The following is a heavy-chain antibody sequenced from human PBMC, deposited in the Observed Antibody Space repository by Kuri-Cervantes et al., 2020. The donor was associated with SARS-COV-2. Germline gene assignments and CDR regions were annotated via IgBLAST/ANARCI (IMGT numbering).Heavy chain of an antibody. Sequence: GSLRLSCTVSGGSISSYYWSWIRQPPGKGLEWIGYIYYSGSTNYNPSLKSRVTISVDTPKNQFSLKLSSVTAADTAVYYCARSKGSGWFGFDPSMDVWGQGTTVTVSS. CDR3: ARSKGSGWFGFDPSMDV. J-gene: IGHJ6*02. CDR1: GGSISSYY. CDR2: IYYSGST. D-gene: IGHD6-19*01. V-gene: IGHV4-59*01.